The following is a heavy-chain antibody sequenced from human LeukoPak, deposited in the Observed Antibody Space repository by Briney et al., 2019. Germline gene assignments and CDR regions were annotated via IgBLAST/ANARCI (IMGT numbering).Heavy chain of an antibody. CDR3: ARGGYCSSTSCYAEGVFDY. CDR2: ISSSGSTI. V-gene: IGHV3-48*03. CDR1: GFTFSSYE. Sequence: PGGFLRLSCAASGFTFSSYEMNWVRQAPGKGLEWVSYISSSGSTIYYADSVKGRFTIPRDNAKNSLYLQMNSLRAEDTAVYYCARGGYCSSTSCYAEGVFDYWGQGTLVTVSS. J-gene: IGHJ4*02. D-gene: IGHD2-2*01.